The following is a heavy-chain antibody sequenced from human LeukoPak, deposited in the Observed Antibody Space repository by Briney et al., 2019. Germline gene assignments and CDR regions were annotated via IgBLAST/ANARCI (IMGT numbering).Heavy chain of an antibody. CDR1: GYSFTSYW. Sequence: GESLKISCKCSGYSFTSYWIAWVRQLPGKGLEWMGIIYPDDSDTRYSPSFQGQVTITANKSISTAYLQWSSLKASDNAMYYCARQRRSSGWPNDYWGQGTLVTVSS. J-gene: IGHJ4*02. CDR3: ARQRRSSGWPNDY. V-gene: IGHV5-51*01. D-gene: IGHD6-19*01. CDR2: IYPDDSDT.